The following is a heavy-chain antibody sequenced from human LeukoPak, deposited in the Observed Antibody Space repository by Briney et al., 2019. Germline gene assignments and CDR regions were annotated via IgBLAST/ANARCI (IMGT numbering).Heavy chain of an antibody. CDR3: AREWLVKGLSDAFDI. V-gene: IGHV3-30-3*01. CDR1: GFTFSGYA. CDR2: ISYDGSNK. J-gene: IGHJ3*02. D-gene: IGHD6-19*01. Sequence: PGGSLRLSCAASGFTFSGYAMHWVRQAPGKGLEWVAVISYDGSNKYYADSVKGRFTISRDNSKNTLYLQMNSLRAEDTAVYYCAREWLVKGLSDAFDIWGQGTMVTVSS.